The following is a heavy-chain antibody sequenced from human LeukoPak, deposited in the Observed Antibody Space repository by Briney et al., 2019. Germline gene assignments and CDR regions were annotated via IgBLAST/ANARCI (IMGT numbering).Heavy chain of an antibody. D-gene: IGHD3-10*01. J-gene: IGHJ4*02. CDR1: GGTFSSYA. V-gene: IGHV1-69*05. CDR2: IIPIFGTA. CDR3: ATGVTYYYCSGSGLVMGHGYYFDY. Sequence: GASVKVSCKASGGTFSSYAISWVRQAPGQGLEWMGGIIPIFGTANYAQKFQGRVTITTDESTSTAYMELSSLRSEDTAVYYCATGVTYYYCSGSGLVMGHGYYFDYWGQGTLVTVSS.